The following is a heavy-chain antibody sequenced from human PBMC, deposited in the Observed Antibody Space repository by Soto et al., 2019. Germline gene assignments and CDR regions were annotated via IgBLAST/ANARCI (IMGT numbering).Heavy chain of an antibody. CDR3: EGSPRYSSGWSLYFDY. Sequence: SETLSLTCTVSGGSISSYYWSWIRQPPGKGLEWIGYIYYSGSTNYNPSLKSRVTISVDTSKNQFSLKLSSVTAADTAGYYCEGSPRYSSGWSLYFDYWGQGTLVTVSS. CDR1: GGSISSYY. D-gene: IGHD6-19*01. J-gene: IGHJ4*02. CDR2: IYYSGST. V-gene: IGHV4-59*08.